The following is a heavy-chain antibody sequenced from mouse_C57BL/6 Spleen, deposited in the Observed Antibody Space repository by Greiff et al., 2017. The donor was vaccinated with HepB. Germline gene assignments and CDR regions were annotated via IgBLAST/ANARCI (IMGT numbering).Heavy chain of an antibody. CDR2: IDPEDGDT. D-gene: IGHD3-2*02. V-gene: IGHV14-1*01. J-gene: IGHJ3*01. CDR1: GFNIKDYY. CDR3: TTWRDSSGPWFAY. Sequence: EVQLQQSGAELVRPGASVKLSCTASGFNIKDYYMHWVKQRPEQGLEWIGRIDPEDGDTEYAPKFQGKATMTADTSSNTAYLQLSSLTPEDTAVYYCTTWRDSSGPWFAYWGQGTLVTVSA.